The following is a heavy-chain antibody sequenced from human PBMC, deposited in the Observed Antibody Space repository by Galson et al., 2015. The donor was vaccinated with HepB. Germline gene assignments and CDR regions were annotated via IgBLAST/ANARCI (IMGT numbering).Heavy chain of an antibody. D-gene: IGHD3-10*01. CDR2: INPNSGGT. CDR3: TKGAVRIMVRGIIREFDP. J-gene: IGHJ5*02. CDR1: GFTFTDSY. Sequence: SVQVSCKASGFTFTDSYINWVRKTPGQGLEWMGWINPNSGGTTSAQKFQGRVTMTRDTSISTVYLELSSLKFDDTAVYFCTKGAVRIMVRGIIREFDPWGQGTLVTV. V-gene: IGHV1-2*02.